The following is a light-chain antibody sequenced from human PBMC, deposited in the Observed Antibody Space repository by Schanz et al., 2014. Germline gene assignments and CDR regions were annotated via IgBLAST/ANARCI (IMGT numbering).Light chain of an antibody. CDR2: DVS. CDR1: SSDIGDYKY. J-gene: IGLJ2*01. Sequence: QSALTQPRSVSGSPGQSVSISCTGTSSDIGDYKYVSWYQQHPGKAPKLLIYDVSERPSGVPDRFSGSKSGNTASLTISGLQAEDEADYYCSSYAGSNTLVFGGGTKLTVL. V-gene: IGLV2-11*01. CDR3: SSYAGSNTLV.